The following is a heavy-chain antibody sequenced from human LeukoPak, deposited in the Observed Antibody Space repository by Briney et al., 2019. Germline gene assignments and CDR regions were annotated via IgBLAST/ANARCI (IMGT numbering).Heavy chain of an antibody. CDR1: GFTFSSYG. D-gene: IGHD3-3*01. CDR2: IWYDGSNK. V-gene: IGHV3-33*01. CDR3: ARDPYDFWSGTLRSYGMDV. Sequence: GGSLRLSCAASGFTFSSYGMHWVRQAPGKGLEWVAVIWYDGSNKYYADSVKGRFTISRDNSKNTLYLQMNSLRAEDTAVYYCARDPYDFWSGTLRSYGMDVWGQGTTVTVSS. J-gene: IGHJ6*02.